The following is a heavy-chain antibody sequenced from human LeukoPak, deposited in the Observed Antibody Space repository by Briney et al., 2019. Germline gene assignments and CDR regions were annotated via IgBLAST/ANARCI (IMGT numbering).Heavy chain of an antibody. Sequence: PGGSLRLSCAASGFTFKNFGMHCVRQAPGKVLQWVAFIGFDGNNKYYADSVKGRFTISRDNSKNTLYLQMNSLRDEDTAIYYCAKRDDYNDYNDAFDVWGQGTMVTVSS. CDR1: GFTFKNFG. D-gene: IGHD4-11*01. CDR2: IGFDGNNK. V-gene: IGHV3-30*02. CDR3: AKRDDYNDYNDAFDV. J-gene: IGHJ3*01.